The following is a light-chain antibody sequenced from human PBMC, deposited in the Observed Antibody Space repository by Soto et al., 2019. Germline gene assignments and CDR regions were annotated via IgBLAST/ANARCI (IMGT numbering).Light chain of an antibody. CDR3: QTWGTGIPV. J-gene: IGLJ2*01. CDR2: VNSDGSH. CDR1: SGHTNYA. V-gene: IGLV4-69*01. Sequence: QLVLTQSPSAPASLGASVKLTCTLSSGHTNYAIAWHQQQAEKGPRYLMKVNSDGSHSKGDGIPDRFSGSSSGAERYLTISGLQSDDECDYYCQTWGTGIPVFGGGTKLTVL.